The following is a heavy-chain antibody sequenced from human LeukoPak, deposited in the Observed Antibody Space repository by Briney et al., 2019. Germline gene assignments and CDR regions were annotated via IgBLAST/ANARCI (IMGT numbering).Heavy chain of an antibody. CDR1: GFTFSSYA. V-gene: IGHV3-7*01. CDR2: IKQDGSEK. D-gene: IGHD6-19*01. CDR3: ARRVAGAFDY. J-gene: IGHJ4*02. Sequence: GGSLRLSCAASGFTFSSYAMSWVRQAPGKGLEWVANIKQDGSEKYYVDSVKGRFTISRDNAKNSLYLQMNSLRAEDTAVYYCARRVAGAFDYWGQGTLVTVSS.